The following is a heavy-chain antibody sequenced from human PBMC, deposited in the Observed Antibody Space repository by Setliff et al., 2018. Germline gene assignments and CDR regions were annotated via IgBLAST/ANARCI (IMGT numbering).Heavy chain of an antibody. CDR2: ISPYNSNT. CDR3: ARIDYGGNSVYFDY. D-gene: IGHD4-17*01. J-gene: IGHJ4*02. V-gene: IGHV1-18*01. Sequence: RASVKVSCKASGYTFFAYGINWVRQAPGHGLEWMGWISPYNSNTLYAQKFQGRVTMTTDTSTNTAYMELRSLRSDDTAMYYCARIDYGGNSVYFDYWGQGTLVTVSS. CDR1: GYTFFAYG.